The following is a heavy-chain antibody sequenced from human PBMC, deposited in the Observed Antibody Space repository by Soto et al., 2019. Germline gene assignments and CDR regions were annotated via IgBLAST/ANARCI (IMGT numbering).Heavy chain of an antibody. CDR1: GGSISSGGYY. V-gene: IGHV4-31*03. D-gene: IGHD3-22*01. CDR3: ARDTEVYDSSGYYHVDWFDP. CDR2: IYYSGST. Sequence: PSETLSLTCTVSGGSISSGGYYWSWIRQHPGKGLEWIGYIYYSGSTYYNPSLKSRVTISVDTSKNQFSLKLSSVTAADTAVYYCARDTEVYDSSGYYHVDWFDPWGQGTLVTVSS. J-gene: IGHJ5*02.